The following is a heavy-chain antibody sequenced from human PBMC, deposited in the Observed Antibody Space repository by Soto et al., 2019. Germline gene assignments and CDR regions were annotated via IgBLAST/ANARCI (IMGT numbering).Heavy chain of an antibody. Sequence: SETVSLTFTVSGDSISTSNYFWGWIRQPPGKGLEWIGTIFYSGSTYYSPSLKSRVTISVDTSKNQFARNLSSVTAADTAVYYCARAQRTKSYGYSYFDDRGKGTLVT. CDR3: ARAQRTKSYGYSYFDD. D-gene: IGHD5-18*01. V-gene: IGHV4-39*06. CDR2: IFYSGST. CDR1: GDSISTSNYF. J-gene: IGHJ4*02.